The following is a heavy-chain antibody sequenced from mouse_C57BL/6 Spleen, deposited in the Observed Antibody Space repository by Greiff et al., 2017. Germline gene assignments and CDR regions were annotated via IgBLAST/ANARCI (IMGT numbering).Heavy chain of an antibody. V-gene: IGHV1-52*01. J-gene: IGHJ2*01. D-gene: IGHD1-1*01. Sequence: VQLQQPGAELVRPGSSVKLSCKASGYTFTSYWMHWVKQRPIQGLEWIGNIDPSDSETHYNQKFKDKATLTVDKSSSTAYMQLSSLTSEDSAVYDCARCVVITTVVAKCFDYWGQGTTLTVSS. CDR3: ARCVVITTVVAKCFDY. CDR2: IDPSDSET. CDR1: GYTFTSYW.